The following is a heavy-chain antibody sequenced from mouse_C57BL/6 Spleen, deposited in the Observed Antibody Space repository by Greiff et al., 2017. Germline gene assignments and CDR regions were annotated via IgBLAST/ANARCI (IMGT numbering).Heavy chain of an antibody. V-gene: IGHV1-69*01. CDR1: GYTFTSYW. Sequence: QVQLQQPGAELVMPGASVKLSCKASGYTFTSYWMHWVKQRPGQGLEWIGEIDPSDSYTNYNQKFKGKSTLTVDKSSSTAYMPRSSLTSEDSAGYYCARRDLGLAYWGQGTLVTVSA. J-gene: IGHJ3*01. CDR3: ARRDLGLAY. D-gene: IGHD3-3*01. CDR2: IDPSDSYT.